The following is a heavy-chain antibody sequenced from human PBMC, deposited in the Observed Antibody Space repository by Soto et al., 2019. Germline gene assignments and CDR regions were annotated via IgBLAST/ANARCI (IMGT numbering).Heavy chain of an antibody. Sequence: QMQLQESGPGLVKPSETLSLTCTVTGASVNTGYWSWIRQPPGKGLEWIGFMYFAGSFNYNPSLSSRGTISVETSKNQFSMTLTSVTAADTAVYYCARSYYDSTGFAVDPWGQGILVTVSS. CDR2: MYFAGSF. J-gene: IGHJ5*02. D-gene: IGHD3-22*01. CDR3: ARSYYDSTGFAVDP. CDR1: GASVNTGY. V-gene: IGHV4-59*02.